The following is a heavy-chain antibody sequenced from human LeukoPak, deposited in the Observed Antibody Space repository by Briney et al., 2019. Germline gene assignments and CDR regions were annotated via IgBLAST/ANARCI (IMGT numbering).Heavy chain of an antibody. D-gene: IGHD2-15*01. CDR3: ATIVPDVVATLTFDY. CDR1: GFTVSSNY. CDR2: IYSGGRT. J-gene: IGHJ4*02. V-gene: IGHV3-66*01. Sequence: GGSLRLSCAASGFTVSSNYMSWVRQAPGKGLEWVSVIYSGGRTCYADSVKGRFTISRDNSKNTLYLQMNSLRAEDTAVYYCATIVPDVVATLTFDYWGQGTLVTVSS.